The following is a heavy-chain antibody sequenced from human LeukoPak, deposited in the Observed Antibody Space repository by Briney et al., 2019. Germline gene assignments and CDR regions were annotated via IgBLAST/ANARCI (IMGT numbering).Heavy chain of an antibody. CDR2: ISYEGSNK. D-gene: IGHD1-26*01. J-gene: IGHJ4*02. CDR1: GFTFSSYG. Sequence: GGSLRLSCAASGFTFSSYGMHWVRQAPGKGLEWVAVISYEGSNKYYADSVKGLFTISREISKNTLYLQMNSLRAEDTAVYYCAKDACDSHPSVGFDYWGQGTLVTVSS. CDR3: AKDACDSHPSVGFDY. V-gene: IGHV3-30*18.